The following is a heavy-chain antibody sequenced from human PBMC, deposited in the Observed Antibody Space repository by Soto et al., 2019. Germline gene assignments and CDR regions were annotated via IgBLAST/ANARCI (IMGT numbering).Heavy chain of an antibody. CDR1: GFTFSSYG. Sequence: GESLKISCAASGFTFSSYGMHWVRQAPGKGLEWVAVIWYDGSNKYYADSVKGRFTISRDNSKNTLYLQMNSLRAEDTAVYYCARDLYAVKITFGGVITPLGPDYWGQGTLVTVSS. CDR2: IWYDGSNK. CDR3: ARDLYAVKITFGGVITPLGPDY. V-gene: IGHV3-33*01. D-gene: IGHD3-16*01. J-gene: IGHJ4*02.